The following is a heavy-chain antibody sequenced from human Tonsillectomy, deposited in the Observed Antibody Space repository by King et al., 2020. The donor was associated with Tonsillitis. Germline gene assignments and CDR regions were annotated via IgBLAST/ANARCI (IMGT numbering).Heavy chain of an antibody. D-gene: IGHD2-2*01. CDR3: ARRYCSSTSCLEDAFDI. V-gene: IGHV3-21*01. J-gene: IGHJ3*02. CDR2: ISSSSSYI. CDR1: GFTFSSYS. Sequence: VQLVESGGGLVKPGGSLRLSCAASGFTFSSYSMNWVRQAPGKGLEWVSFISSSSSYIYYADSVKGRFTISRDNAKNSLYLQMNSLRAEDTAVYYCARRYCSSTSCLEDAFDIWGQGTMVTVSS.